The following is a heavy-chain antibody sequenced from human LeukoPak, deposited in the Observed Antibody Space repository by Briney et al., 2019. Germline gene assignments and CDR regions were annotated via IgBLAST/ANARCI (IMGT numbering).Heavy chain of an antibody. CDR1: GFTFSSYS. V-gene: IGHV3-21*01. D-gene: IGHD3-22*01. Sequence: GGSLRLSCAASGFTFSSYSMNWVRQAPGKGLEWVSSISSSSYIYYADSVKGRFTISRDNAKNSLYLQMNSLRAEDTAVYYCAKGDYYYNWFDPWGQGTLVTVSS. J-gene: IGHJ5*02. CDR2: ISSSSYI. CDR3: AKGDYYYNWFDP.